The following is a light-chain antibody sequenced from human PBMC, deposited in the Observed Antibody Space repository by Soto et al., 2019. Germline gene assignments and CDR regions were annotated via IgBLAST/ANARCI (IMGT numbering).Light chain of an antibody. CDR3: QQRSNS. Sequence: EILMTQSPSTLAVSPGERATLSCRASQSVSSNLAWYQQKPGQAPRLLIYGASNRATGIPDRFSGSGSGTDFTLTISRLEPEDFAVYYCQQRSNSFGGGTKVDIK. CDR2: GAS. CDR1: QSVSSN. J-gene: IGKJ4*01. V-gene: IGKV3-15*01.